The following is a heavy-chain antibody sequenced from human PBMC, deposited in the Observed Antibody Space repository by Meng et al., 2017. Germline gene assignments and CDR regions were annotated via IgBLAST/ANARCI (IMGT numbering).Heavy chain of an antibody. CDR2: INTNTGNP. V-gene: IGHV7-4-1*02. Sequence: QVQLGNSWWYLKKAGASGKVSCKASGYTFTSYAINGVRQAPGQGLEWMGWINTNTGNPTYAQGFTGRFVFSLDTSVSTAYLQISSLKAEDTAVYYCAREGRVDFDYWGQGTLVTVSS. CDR1: GYTFTSYA. CDR3: AREGRVDFDY. D-gene: IGHD1-26*01. J-gene: IGHJ4*02.